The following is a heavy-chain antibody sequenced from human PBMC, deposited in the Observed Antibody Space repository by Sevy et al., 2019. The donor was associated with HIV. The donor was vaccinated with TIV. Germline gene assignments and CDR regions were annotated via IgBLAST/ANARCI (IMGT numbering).Heavy chain of an antibody. CDR2: IKQDGSEK. J-gene: IGHJ4*02. D-gene: IGHD6-13*01. CDR3: ARGGVAAAVTY. V-gene: IGHV3-7*01. Sequence: GGSLRLSCAASGFTFSSYAMSWVRQAPGKGLEWVANIKQDGSEKYYVDSVKGRFTISRDNAKNSLYLQMNSLRAEDTAVYYCARGGVAAAVTYWGQGTLVTVSS. CDR1: GFTFSSYA.